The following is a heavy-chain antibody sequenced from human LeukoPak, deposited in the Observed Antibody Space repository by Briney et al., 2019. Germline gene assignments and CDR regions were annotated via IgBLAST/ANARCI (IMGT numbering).Heavy chain of an antibody. V-gene: IGHV3-30*02. CDR1: GFTFISYS. CDR2: IRYDGSNK. D-gene: IGHD2-15*01. J-gene: IGHJ6*03. Sequence: GGSLRLSCAASGFTFISYSIHWVRQAPGKGLEWVAFIRYDGSNKYYADSVKGRFTISRDNSKNTVYLQMNSLRAEDMAVYYCARVSFFRWAATRPSYYYYMDAWGKGTTVTISS. CDR3: ARVSFFRWAATRPSYYYYMDA.